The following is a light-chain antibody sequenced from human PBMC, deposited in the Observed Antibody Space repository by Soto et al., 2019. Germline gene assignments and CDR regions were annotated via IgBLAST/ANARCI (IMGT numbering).Light chain of an antibody. V-gene: IGKV1-39*01. CDR1: QSISSY. CDR2: AAS. CDR3: QQSYRTPLT. J-gene: IGKJ4*01. Sequence: DIQMTQSPSSLSASVVDRVTITCRASQSISSYLNWYQQKPGKAPKLLIYAASGLQSGAPSRFSGSGSGTDFTLSISSLQPEDFATYYCQQSYRTPLTFGGGTKVDIK.